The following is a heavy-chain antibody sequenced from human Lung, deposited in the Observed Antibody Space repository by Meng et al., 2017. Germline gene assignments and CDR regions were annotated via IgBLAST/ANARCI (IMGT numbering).Heavy chain of an antibody. CDR2: IWYDGSNK. CDR1: GFTFSSYG. CDR3: ARESDKGYYFDY. J-gene: IGHJ4*02. V-gene: IGHV3-33*01. D-gene: IGHD2-21*01. Sequence: QVQVVVSGGGVVRTGRSLRLSCAASGFTFSSYGMHWVRQAPGKGLEWVAVIWYDGSNKYYADSVKGRFTISRDNSKNTLYLQMNSLRAEDTAVYYCARESDKGYYFDYWGQGTLVTVSS.